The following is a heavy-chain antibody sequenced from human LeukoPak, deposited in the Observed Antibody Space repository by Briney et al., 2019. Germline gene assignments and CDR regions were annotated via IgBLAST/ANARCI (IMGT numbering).Heavy chain of an antibody. CDR2: IYYSGST. V-gene: IGHV4-34*01. J-gene: IGHJ4*02. D-gene: IGHD3-10*01. Sequence: SETLSLTCAVYGGSFSGYYWSWIRQPPGKGLEWIGSIYYSGSTYYNPSLKSRVTISVDTSKNQFSLKLSSVTAADTAVYYCAREGYYGSGYPFDYWGQGTLVTVSS. CDR3: AREGYYGSGYPFDY. CDR1: GGSFSGYY.